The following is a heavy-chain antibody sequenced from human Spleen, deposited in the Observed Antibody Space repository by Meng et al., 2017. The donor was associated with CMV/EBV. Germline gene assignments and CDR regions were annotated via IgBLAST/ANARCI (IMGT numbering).Heavy chain of an antibody. D-gene: IGHD3-3*01. V-gene: IGHV3-30-3*01. CDR3: ARDLRTYYDFWSGPDY. CDR2: ISSDGSKT. CDR1: GITFNIYT. J-gene: IGHJ4*02. Sequence: GGSRRCSCAASGITFNIYTFHWVRQAPGKGLDWVAVISSDGSKTYYADSVKGRFTISRDNSKNMVYLQMNTLTTEDTAVYYCARDLRTYYDFWSGPDYWGQGPLVTVSS.